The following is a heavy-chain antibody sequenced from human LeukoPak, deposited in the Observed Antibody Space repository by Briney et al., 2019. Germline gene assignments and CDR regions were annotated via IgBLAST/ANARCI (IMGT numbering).Heavy chain of an antibody. CDR3: ARDVRYYGSGSYYNREAFDI. J-gene: IGHJ3*02. D-gene: IGHD3-10*01. CDR2: ISSSSSYI. CDR1: GFTFSSYS. V-gene: IGHV3-21*01. Sequence: GGSLRLSCAASGFTFSSYSMNWVRQAPGKGLEWVSSISSSSSYIYYADSVKGRFTISRDNAKNSLYLQMNSLRAEDTAVYYCARDVRYYGSGSYYNREAFDIWGQGTMVTVSS.